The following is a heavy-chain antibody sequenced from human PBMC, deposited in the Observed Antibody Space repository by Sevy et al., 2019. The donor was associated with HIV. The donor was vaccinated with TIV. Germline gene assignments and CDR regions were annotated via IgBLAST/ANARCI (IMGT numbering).Heavy chain of an antibody. J-gene: IGHJ4*02. CDR1: GFTFSSYV. CDR2: ISHDGNNT. V-gene: IGHV3-30*18. D-gene: IGHD3-16*01. CDR3: AKPDGGAVDF. Sequence: GGSPRLSCTASGFTFSSYVIHWVCQAPGKGLEWVAVISHDGNNTYYTDSVKGRFTISRDNSKNTLYLQMNSLRVEDTAVYYCAKPDGGAVDFWGQGTLVTVSS.